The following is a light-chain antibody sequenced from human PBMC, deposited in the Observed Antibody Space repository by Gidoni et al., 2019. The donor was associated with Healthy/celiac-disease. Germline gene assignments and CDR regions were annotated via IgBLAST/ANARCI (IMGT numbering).Light chain of an antibody. CDR1: QDISNY. J-gene: IGKJ2*01. CDR3: QQYDNLAT. CDR2: DAS. V-gene: IGKV1-33*01. Sequence: DIKMTQSPTSLSASEGDRVTITCQASQDISNYLNWYQQKPGKAPKLLIYDASNLETGVPSRFSGSGSGTDFTFTISSLQPEDIATYYCQQYDNLATFGQXTKLEIK.